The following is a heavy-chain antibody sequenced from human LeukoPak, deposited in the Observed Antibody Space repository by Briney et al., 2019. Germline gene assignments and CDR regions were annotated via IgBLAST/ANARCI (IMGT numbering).Heavy chain of an antibody. CDR3: ARGLVVRGPKENYYYYYMDV. CDR2: IYYSGST. J-gene: IGHJ6*03. V-gene: IGHV4-39*07. D-gene: IGHD3-10*01. Sequence: SETLSLTCTVSGGSISSSSYYWGWIRQPPGKGLEWIGSIYYSGSTYYNPSLKSRVTISVDTSKNQFSLKLSSVTAADTAVYYCARGLVVRGPKENYYYYYMDVWGKGTTVTISS. CDR1: GGSISSSSYY.